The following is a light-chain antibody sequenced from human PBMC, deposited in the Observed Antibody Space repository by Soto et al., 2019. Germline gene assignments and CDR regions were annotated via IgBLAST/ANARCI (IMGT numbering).Light chain of an antibody. CDR1: SSDVGGYNF. CDR2: EVR. CDR3: NSYTDSTILGV. J-gene: IGLJ1*01. V-gene: IGLV2-14*01. Sequence: QAVVTQPASVSGYPGQSITISCTGTSSDVGGYNFVSWYQQHPGEAPKLMIFEVRVRPSGVSNRFSGSKSGNTASLTISGLQAEDEADYYCNSYTDSTILGVFGTGTKVTVL.